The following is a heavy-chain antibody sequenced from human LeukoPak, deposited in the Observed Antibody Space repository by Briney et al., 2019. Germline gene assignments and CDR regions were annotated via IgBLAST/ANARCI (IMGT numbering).Heavy chain of an antibody. J-gene: IGHJ4*02. V-gene: IGHV4-34*01. D-gene: IGHD6-13*01. Sequence: SETLSLTCAVYGGSFSGYYWSWIRQPPGKGLEWIGEINHSGSTNYNPSLKSRVTISVDKSKNQFSLKLSSVTAADTAVYYCARDLDSSRAFDYWGQGTLVTVSS. CDR2: INHSGST. CDR1: GGSFSGYY. CDR3: ARDLDSSRAFDY.